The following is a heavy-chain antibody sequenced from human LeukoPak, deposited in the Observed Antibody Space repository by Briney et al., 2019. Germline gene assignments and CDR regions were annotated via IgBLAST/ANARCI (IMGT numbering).Heavy chain of an antibody. V-gene: IGHV4-4*07. CDR1: GGSISSYY. CDR2: IYTSGST. J-gene: IGHJ6*03. Sequence: SETLSLTCTVSGGSISSYYWSWIRQPAGKGLEWIGRIYTSGSTNYNPSLKSRVTMSVDTSKNQFSLKLSSVTAADTAVYYCARGNYGSGSYTQYYYYYYMDVWGKGTTVTISS. CDR3: ARGNYGSGSYTQYYYYYYMDV. D-gene: IGHD3-10*01.